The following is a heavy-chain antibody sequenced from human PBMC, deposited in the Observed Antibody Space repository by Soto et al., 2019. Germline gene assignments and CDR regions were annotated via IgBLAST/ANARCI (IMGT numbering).Heavy chain of an antibody. CDR3: ARGTRGYSGYDPPKRGHYYYYMDV. J-gene: IGHJ6*03. V-gene: IGHV3-53*04. CDR1: GFTVSSNY. Sequence: GGSLRLSCAASGFTVSSNYMSWVRQAPGKGLEWVSVIYSGGSTYYADSVKGRFTISRHNSKNTLYLQMNSLRAEDTAVYYCARGTRGYSGYDPPKRGHYYYYMDVWGKGTTVTVSS. D-gene: IGHD5-12*01. CDR2: IYSGGST.